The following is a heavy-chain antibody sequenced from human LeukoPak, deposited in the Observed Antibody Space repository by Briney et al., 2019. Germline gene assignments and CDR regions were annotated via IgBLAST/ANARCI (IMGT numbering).Heavy chain of an antibody. CDR3: ARLGRPGWFDP. V-gene: IGHV4-61*02. D-gene: IGHD3-16*01. CDR1: GGSISSGTYY. Sequence: NSSETLSLTCTVSGGSISSGTYYWSWIRQPAGKGLEWIGRIYISGSTNYNPSLKSRVTISVDTSKNQFSLKLSSVTAADTAVYYCARLGRPGWFDPWGQGTLVTVSS. J-gene: IGHJ5*02. CDR2: IYISGST.